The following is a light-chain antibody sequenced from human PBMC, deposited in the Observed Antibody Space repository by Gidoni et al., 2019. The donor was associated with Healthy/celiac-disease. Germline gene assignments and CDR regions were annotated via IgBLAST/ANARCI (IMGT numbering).Light chain of an antibody. Sequence: QSALTQPASVSGSPGQSITISCTGTSSDVGGYNYVSWYQQHPGKAPQLMIYDVSNRPSGVSNRFSGSKSGHPASLTISGLQAEDEADYYCSSYTSSTVVFGGGTKLTVL. J-gene: IGLJ2*01. CDR1: SSDVGGYNY. CDR2: DVS. CDR3: SSYTSSTVV. V-gene: IGLV2-14*01.